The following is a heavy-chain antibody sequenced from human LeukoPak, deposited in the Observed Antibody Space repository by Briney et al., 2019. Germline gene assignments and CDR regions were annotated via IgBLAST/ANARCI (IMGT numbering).Heavy chain of an antibody. CDR1: GFTFSSYA. J-gene: IGHJ3*02. Sequence: GGSLRLSCVASGFTFSSYAMSWVRQAPGKGLEWVSAISGSGGSTYYADSVKGRFTISRDNSKNTLYLQMNSLRAEDTAVYYCAKDLYYYDSSGYFGDAFDIWGQGTMVTVSS. D-gene: IGHD3-22*01. CDR2: ISGSGGST. V-gene: IGHV3-23*01. CDR3: AKDLYYYDSSGYFGDAFDI.